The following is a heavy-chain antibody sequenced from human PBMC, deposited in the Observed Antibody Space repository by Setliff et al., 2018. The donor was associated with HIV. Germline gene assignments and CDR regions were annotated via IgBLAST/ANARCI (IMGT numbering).Heavy chain of an antibody. V-gene: IGHV4-38-2*01. J-gene: IGHJ4*02. Sequence: PSETLSLTCAVSGGSISRGYYWGWIRQTPGKGLAWIGNIYNSGTNYYNPSLKSRVTISIDTSKNQFSLRLSSVTATDTAVYYCARQGEVGAPFDYWGQGTLVTVSS. D-gene: IGHD1-26*01. CDR2: IYNSGTN. CDR3: ARQGEVGAPFDY. CDR1: GGSISRGYY.